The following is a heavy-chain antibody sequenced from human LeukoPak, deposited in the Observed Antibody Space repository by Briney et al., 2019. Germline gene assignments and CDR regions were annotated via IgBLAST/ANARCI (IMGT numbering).Heavy chain of an antibody. CDR1: GGSISSISYY. D-gene: IGHD5-18*01. CDR3: AMAGYTDGPFDFDY. Sequence: TSETLSLTCTVSGGSISSISYYWGWIRQPPGKGLEWVANIKQGGSEKYYVDSVKGRFSISRDNAKSSLFLQMNSLRVDDTAVYYCAMAGYTDGPFDFDYWGQGTLVTVSS. J-gene: IGHJ4*02. V-gene: IGHV3-7*01. CDR2: IKQGGSEK.